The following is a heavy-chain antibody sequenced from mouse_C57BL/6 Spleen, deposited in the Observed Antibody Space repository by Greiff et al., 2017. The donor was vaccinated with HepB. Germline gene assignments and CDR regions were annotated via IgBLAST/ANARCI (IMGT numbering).Heavy chain of an antibody. D-gene: IGHD1-1*01. CDR3: AREGGLLREGFAY. V-gene: IGHV1-80*01. CDR2: IYPGDGDT. Sequence: QVQLQQSGAELVKPGASVKISCKASGYAFSSYWMNWVKQRPGKGLEWIGQIYPGDGDTNYNGKFKGKATLTADKSSSTAYMQLSSLTSEDSAVYFCAREGGLLREGFAYWGQGTLVTVSA. J-gene: IGHJ3*01. CDR1: GYAFSSYW.